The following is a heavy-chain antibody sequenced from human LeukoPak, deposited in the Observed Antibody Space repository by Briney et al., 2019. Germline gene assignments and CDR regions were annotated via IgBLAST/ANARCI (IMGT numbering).Heavy chain of an antibody. CDR1: GGSISSYF. D-gene: IGHD5-24*01. Sequence: SETLSLTCTVSGGSISSYFWSWIRQPPGKGLEWIGYIYYSGSTKYNPSLKSRVTISIDTSKNQFSLKLSSVTAADTAMYYCARQIEMATVFDYWGQGNLVTVSS. V-gene: IGHV4-59*08. J-gene: IGHJ4*02. CDR3: ARQIEMATVFDY. CDR2: IYYSGST.